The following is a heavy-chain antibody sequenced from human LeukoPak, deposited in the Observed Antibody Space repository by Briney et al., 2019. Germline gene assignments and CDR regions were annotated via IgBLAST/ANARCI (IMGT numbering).Heavy chain of an antibody. Sequence: GGYLRLSCAASGFSFTYYGMNWVRQAPGKGLEWLSYISSSTGAIHYADSVKARFTISKDNARNSLYLQMNSLRDEDTAVYYCAGSGKPYGLDVWGRGTTVTVS. CDR3: AGSGKPYGLDV. CDR2: ISSSTGAI. CDR1: GFSFTYYG. J-gene: IGHJ6*02. D-gene: IGHD3-10*01. V-gene: IGHV3-48*02.